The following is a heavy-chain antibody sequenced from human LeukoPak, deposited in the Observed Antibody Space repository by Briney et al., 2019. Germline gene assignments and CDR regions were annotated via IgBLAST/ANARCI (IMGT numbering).Heavy chain of an antibody. J-gene: IGHJ4*02. CDR3: ARDGNYYDSSGPADY. Sequence: PSETLSLTCAVSGGPFSSYYWSWIRQPPGKGLEWIGYIYFSGSTNYNPSLNSRVAISVDTSKNQFSLKLSSVTAADTAVYYCARDGNYYDSSGPADYWGQGTLVTVSS. CDR1: GGPFSSYY. V-gene: IGHV4-59*01. CDR2: IYFSGST. D-gene: IGHD3-22*01.